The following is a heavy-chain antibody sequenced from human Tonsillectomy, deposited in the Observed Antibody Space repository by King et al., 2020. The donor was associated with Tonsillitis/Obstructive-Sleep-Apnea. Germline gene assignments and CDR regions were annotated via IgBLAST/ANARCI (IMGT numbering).Heavy chain of an antibody. D-gene: IGHD5-12*01. V-gene: IGHV3-30*04. CDR2: ISYDGRNK. J-gene: IGHJ3*02. CDR1: GFTFSSYA. CDR3: ARTNIGYESPNDAFDI. Sequence: QVQLVESGGGVVQPGRSLRLSCAASGFTFSSYAMHWARQAPGKGLEWVALISYDGRNKYYADSVKGRLTISRDNSKNTLYLQMNSLKAEDTAVYYCARTNIGYESPNDAFDIWGQGTMVIVSS.